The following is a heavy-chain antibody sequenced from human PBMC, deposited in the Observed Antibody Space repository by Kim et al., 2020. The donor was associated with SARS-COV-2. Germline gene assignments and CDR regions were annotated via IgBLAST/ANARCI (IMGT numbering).Heavy chain of an antibody. D-gene: IGHD3-22*01. CDR3: ARSDPYYDSSGYPNDY. V-gene: IGHV4-59*10. J-gene: IGHJ4*02. Sequence: SLKSRVTMSVDTSKNQFSLKLSSVTAADTAVYYCARSDPYYDSSGYPNDYWGQGTLVTVSS.